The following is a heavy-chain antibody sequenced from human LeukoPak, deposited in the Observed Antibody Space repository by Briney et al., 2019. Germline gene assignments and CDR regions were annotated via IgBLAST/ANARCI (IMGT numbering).Heavy chain of an antibody. CDR2: IYYSGST. CDR3: ASQYYYDSSGYHFDY. V-gene: IGHV4-39*01. D-gene: IGHD3-22*01. CDR1: GGSISSSSYY. Sequence: PSETLSLTCTVSGGSISSSSYYWGWIRQPPGKGLEWIGSIYYSGSTYYNPSLKSRVTISVDTSKNQFSLKLSSVTAADTAVYYCASQYYYDSSGYHFDYWGQGTLVTVSS. J-gene: IGHJ4*02.